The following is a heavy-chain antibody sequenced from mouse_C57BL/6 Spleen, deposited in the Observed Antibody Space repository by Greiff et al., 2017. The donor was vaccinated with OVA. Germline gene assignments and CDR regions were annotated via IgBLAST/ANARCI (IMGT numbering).Heavy chain of an antibody. Sequence: EVQLQESGPGLVKPSQSLSLTCSVTGYSITSGYYWNWIRQFPGNKLEWMGYISYDGSNNSNPSLKNRISITRDTSKNQFFLKLNSVTTEDTATYYCARITTVPYAMDYWGQGTSVTVSS. D-gene: IGHD1-1*01. CDR2: ISYDGSN. CDR3: ARITTVPYAMDY. J-gene: IGHJ4*01. V-gene: IGHV3-6*01. CDR1: GYSITSGYY.